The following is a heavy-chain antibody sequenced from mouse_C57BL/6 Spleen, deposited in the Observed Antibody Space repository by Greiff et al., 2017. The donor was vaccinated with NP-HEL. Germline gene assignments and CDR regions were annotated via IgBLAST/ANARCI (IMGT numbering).Heavy chain of an antibody. D-gene: IGHD3-1*01. V-gene: IGHV5-9*01. CDR3: ARQGLSWYFDV. J-gene: IGHJ1*03. CDR2: ISGGGGNT. Sequence: EVKLVESGGGLVKPGGSLKLSCAASGFTFSSYTMSWVRQTPEKRLEWVATISGGGGNTYYPDSVKGRFTISRDNAKNTLYLQMSSLRSEDTALYYCARQGLSWYFDVWGTGTTVTVSS. CDR1: GFTFSSYT.